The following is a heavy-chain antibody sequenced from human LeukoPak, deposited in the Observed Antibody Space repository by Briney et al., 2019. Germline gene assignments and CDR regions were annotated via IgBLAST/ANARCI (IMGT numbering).Heavy chain of an antibody. J-gene: IGHJ5*02. CDR3: ARNLVVVVAATLGNWFDP. Sequence: ASVKVSCKASGYTFTGYYMHWVRQAPGQGLEGMGWINPNSGGTNYAQKSQGRVTMTRDTSISTAYMELSRLRSGDTAVYYCARNLVVVVAATLGNWFDPWGQGTLVTVSS. D-gene: IGHD2-15*01. V-gene: IGHV1-2*02. CDR1: GYTFTGYY. CDR2: INPNSGGT.